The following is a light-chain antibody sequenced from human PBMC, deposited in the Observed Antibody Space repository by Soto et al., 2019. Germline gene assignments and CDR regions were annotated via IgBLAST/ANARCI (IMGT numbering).Light chain of an antibody. Sequence: VLTQPPSVSGAPGQRVTLSCRASQSVSSSYLAWYQQKPGQAPRLLIYGSSSRATGIPDRFSGSGSGTDFTLTISRLEPEDFAVYYCQQYGSSPPRTFGQGTKV. CDR3: QQYGSSPPRT. V-gene: IGKV3-20*01. CDR2: GSS. CDR1: QSVSSSY. J-gene: IGKJ1*01.